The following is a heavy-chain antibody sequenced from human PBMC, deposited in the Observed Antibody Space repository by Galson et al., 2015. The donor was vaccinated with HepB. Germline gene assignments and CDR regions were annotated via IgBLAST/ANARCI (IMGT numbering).Heavy chain of an antibody. J-gene: IGHJ4*02. D-gene: IGHD2-15*01. CDR1: GYSFTTYW. CDR3: ARRYCTGGSCYSGFDY. CDR2: IDPSGSYA. Sequence: QSGAEVKKPGESLRISCQGSGYSFTTYWINWLRQMPGKGLEWVGRIDPSGSYAVYSPSFRGHVTISADQSINTAYLQWSSLKASDTAMYYCARRYCTGGSCYSGFDYWGQGTLVTVSS. V-gene: IGHV5-10-1*01.